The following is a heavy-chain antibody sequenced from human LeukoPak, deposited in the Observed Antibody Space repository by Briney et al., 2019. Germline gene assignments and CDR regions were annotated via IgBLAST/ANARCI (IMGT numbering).Heavy chain of an antibody. CDR1: GFTFSSYW. CDR2: IKQDGSEK. J-gene: IGHJ3*02. D-gene: IGHD4-23*01. Sequence: PGGSLRLSCAASGFTFSSYWMSWVRQAPGKGLEWVANIKQDGSEKYYVDSVKGRFTISRDNSKNTLYLQMGSLRAEDMAVYYCARASGNHDAFDIWGQGTMVTVSS. CDR3: ARASGNHDAFDI. V-gene: IGHV3-7*04.